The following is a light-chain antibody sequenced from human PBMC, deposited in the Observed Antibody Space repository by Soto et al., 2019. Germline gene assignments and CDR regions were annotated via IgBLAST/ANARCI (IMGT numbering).Light chain of an antibody. CDR1: QTISSY. V-gene: IGKV1-39*01. CDR2: AAS. Sequence: DIQMTQSPSSLSASVGDRVTITCRASQTISSYLNWYQQKPGKAPKLLIYAASSLQSGGPSRFSGSGSGTDFTLSISSLQPEDFATYCCQQSHGIPYTFGQGTKLEIK. CDR3: QQSHGIPYT. J-gene: IGKJ2*01.